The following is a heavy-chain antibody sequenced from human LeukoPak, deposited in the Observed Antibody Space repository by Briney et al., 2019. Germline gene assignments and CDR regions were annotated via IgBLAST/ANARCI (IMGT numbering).Heavy chain of an antibody. Sequence: ASQTLSLTCTVSGGSISSAGYYWSWIRQPPGKGLEWMGYMYHSGSTYYNPSLKSRVTISVDRSKNQFSLDLNSVTAADTAVYYCARGDTSGYYYLDYWGQGTLVTVSS. J-gene: IGHJ4*02. V-gene: IGHV4-30-2*01. D-gene: IGHD3-22*01. CDR1: GGSISSAGYY. CDR2: MYHSGST. CDR3: ARGDTSGYYYLDY.